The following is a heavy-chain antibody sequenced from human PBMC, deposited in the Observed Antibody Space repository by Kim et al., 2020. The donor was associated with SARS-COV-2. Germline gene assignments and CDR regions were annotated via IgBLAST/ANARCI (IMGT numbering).Heavy chain of an antibody. D-gene: IGHD3-22*01. J-gene: IGHJ4*02. V-gene: IGHV3-11*01. Sequence: GGSLRLSCAASGFTFSDYYMSWIRQAPGKGLEWVSYISSSGSTIYYADSVKGRFTISRDNAKNSLYLQMNSLRAEDTAVYYCARDVGDSSGYSAELYFDYWGQGTLVTVSS. CDR3: ARDVGDSSGYSAELYFDY. CDR1: GFTFSDYY. CDR2: ISSSGSTI.